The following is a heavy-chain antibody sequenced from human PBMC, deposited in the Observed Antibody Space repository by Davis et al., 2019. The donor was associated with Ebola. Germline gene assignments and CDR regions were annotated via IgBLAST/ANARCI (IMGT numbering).Heavy chain of an antibody. Sequence: PSETLSLTCTVSGGSISSGGYYWSWIRQHPGKGLEWIGYIYYSGSTYYNPSLKSRVTISVDTSTNQFSLKLSSVTAADTAVYYCARDIDYDFWEPSPGSYYYYGMDVWGQGTTVTVSS. CDR2: IYYSGST. D-gene: IGHD3-3*01. V-gene: IGHV4-31*03. CDR1: GGSISSGGYY. J-gene: IGHJ6*02. CDR3: ARDIDYDFWEPSPGSYYYYGMDV.